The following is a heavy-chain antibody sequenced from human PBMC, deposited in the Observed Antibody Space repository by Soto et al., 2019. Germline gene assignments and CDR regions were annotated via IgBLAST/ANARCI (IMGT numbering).Heavy chain of an antibody. CDR2: IYPGDSDT. J-gene: IGHJ6*02. D-gene: IGHD6-19*01. V-gene: IGHV5-51*01. CDR1: GYSFTSYL. CDR3: ARLVAGTYYYYYGMDV. Sequence: GESLRISCKGSGYSFTSYLIGWVRQMPGKGLEWMGIIYPGDSDTRYSPSFQGQVTISADKSISTAYLQWSSLKASDTAMYYCARLVAGTYYYYYGMDVWGQGTTVTVSS.